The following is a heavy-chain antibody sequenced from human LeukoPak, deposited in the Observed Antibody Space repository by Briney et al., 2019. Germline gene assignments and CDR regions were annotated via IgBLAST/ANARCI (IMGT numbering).Heavy chain of an antibody. Sequence: EASVKVSCKASGYTFTSYGISWVRQAPGQGLEWMGWISAYNGNTNYAQKLQGRVTMTTDTSTSTAYMELRSLRFDDTAVYYCARDPDSSGRYNWFDPWGQGTLVTVSS. CDR3: ARDPDSSGRYNWFDP. CDR1: GYTFTSYG. J-gene: IGHJ5*02. V-gene: IGHV1-18*01. CDR2: ISAYNGNT. D-gene: IGHD6-19*01.